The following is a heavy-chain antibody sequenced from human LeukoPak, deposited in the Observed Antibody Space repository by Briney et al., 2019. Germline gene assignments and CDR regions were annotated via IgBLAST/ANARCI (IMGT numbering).Heavy chain of an antibody. D-gene: IGHD4-11*01. V-gene: IGHV3-7*01. CDR3: ARPTDEFRLDL. J-gene: IGHJ5*02. CDR1: GFTFNNYW. CDR2: ISPDGREK. Sequence: PGGSLRLSCAASGFTFNNYWMNWVRQAPGKGLEWVANISPDGREKKYVDSLRGRFTISRDNAKNSVFLQMNSLTAEDTAVYFCARPTDEFRLDLWSQGTLVTVSS.